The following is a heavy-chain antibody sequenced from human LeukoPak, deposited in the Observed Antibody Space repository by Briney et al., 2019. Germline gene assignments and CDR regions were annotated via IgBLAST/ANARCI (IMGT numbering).Heavy chain of an antibody. CDR3: ARGHYDVLAASYKWTLDY. CDR1: GFTFNTFN. Sequence: GGSLRLSCAASGFTFNTFNMNWVRQAPGKGLEWVSSITSGGDYIYHADSVKGRFTTSRDNAKNSLSLQLNSLRVEDTAVYYCARGHYDVLAASYKWTLDYWGQGTLVTVSS. CDR2: ITSGGDYI. V-gene: IGHV3-21*01. D-gene: IGHD3-9*01. J-gene: IGHJ4*02.